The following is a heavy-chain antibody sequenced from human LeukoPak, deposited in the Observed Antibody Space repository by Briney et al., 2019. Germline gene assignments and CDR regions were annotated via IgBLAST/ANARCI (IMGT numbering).Heavy chain of an antibody. CDR3: ARPDYYDSSGYYYVGAFDI. CDR1: GYSFTSSW. CDR2: IYPGDSDT. D-gene: IGHD3-22*01. J-gene: IGHJ3*02. Sequence: LGESLQISCKGSGYSFTSSWIGCVRQMAGKVLGWLGIIYPGDSDTRYSPSFQGQVTISADKSISTAYLQWSSLKASDTAMYYCARPDYYDSSGYYYVGAFDIWGQGTMVTVSS. V-gene: IGHV5-51*01.